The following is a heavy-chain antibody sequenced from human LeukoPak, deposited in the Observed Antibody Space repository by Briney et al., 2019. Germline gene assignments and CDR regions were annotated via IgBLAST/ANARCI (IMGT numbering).Heavy chain of an antibody. J-gene: IGHJ4*02. D-gene: IGHD5-12*01. CDR1: GFTFSSYA. CDR2: ISYDGSNK. V-gene: IGHV3-30-3*01. Sequence: GGSLRLSCAASGFTFSSYAMHWVRQAPGKGLEWVAVISYDGSNKYYADSVKGRFTISRDNSKNTLYLQMNSLRAEDTAVYYCARDLRKRGYSGYDLPDYWGQGTLVTVSS. CDR3: ARDLRKRGYSGYDLPDY.